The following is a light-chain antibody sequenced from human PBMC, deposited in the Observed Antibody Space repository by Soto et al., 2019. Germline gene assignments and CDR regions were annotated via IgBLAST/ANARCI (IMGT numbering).Light chain of an antibody. CDR1: NSDVGGYNY. V-gene: IGLV2-14*01. J-gene: IGLJ1*01. CDR3: SAYRSVGTVG. CDR2: EVT. Sequence: QSALTQPASVSGSPGQSITIYWTGTNSDVGGYNYVSWYQQHPGKAPKVIIYEVTDRPTGVSNRFSGTKSGNAASLTISGLQAEDEADYYCSAYRSVGTVGFGTGTKVTVL.